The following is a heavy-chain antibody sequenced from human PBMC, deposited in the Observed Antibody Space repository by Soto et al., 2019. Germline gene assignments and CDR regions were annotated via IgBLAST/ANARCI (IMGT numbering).Heavy chain of an antibody. CDR2: IYHSGST. CDR1: GGSISSSNW. CDR3: ASRGYSGPYDY. J-gene: IGHJ4*02. D-gene: IGHD5-12*01. Sequence: SETLCLTCAVSGGSISSSNWWSWVSQPPGKGLEWIGEIYHSGSTNYNPSLKSRVTISVDKSKNQFSLKLSSVTAADTAVYYCASRGYSGPYDYWGQGTLVTVSS. V-gene: IGHV4-4*02.